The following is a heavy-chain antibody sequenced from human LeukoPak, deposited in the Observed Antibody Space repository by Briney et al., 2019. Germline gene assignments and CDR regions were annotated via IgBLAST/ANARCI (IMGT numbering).Heavy chain of an antibody. D-gene: IGHD4-17*01. CDR1: GYTLTELS. J-gene: IGHJ4*02. CDR2: FDPDGGET. V-gene: IGHV1-24*01. Sequence: GASVTVSCKVSGYTLTELSMHWVRQAPGKGLEWMGGFDPDGGETIYAQKFQGRVTVTEDTSTDTAYMELSSLRSEDAAVYYCAPWSCYGDYCCDYGGQGTLVTVSS. CDR3: APWSCYGDYCCDY.